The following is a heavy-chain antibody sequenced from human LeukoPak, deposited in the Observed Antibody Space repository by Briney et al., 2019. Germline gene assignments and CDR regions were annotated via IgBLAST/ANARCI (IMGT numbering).Heavy chain of an antibody. CDR3: ARELRVDYFDY. Sequence: SETLSLTCTVSGGSISSYYWSWIRQPPGKGLEWIGYIYYSGSTNYNPSLKSRVTISVDTSKNQFSLKLSSVTAADTAVYYCARELRVDYFDYWGQGTLVTVSP. J-gene: IGHJ4*02. D-gene: IGHD5-12*01. CDR2: IYYSGST. CDR1: GGSISSYY. V-gene: IGHV4-59*01.